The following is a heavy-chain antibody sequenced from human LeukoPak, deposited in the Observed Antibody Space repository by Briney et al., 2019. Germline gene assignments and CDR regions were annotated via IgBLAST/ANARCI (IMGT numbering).Heavy chain of an antibody. Sequence: PSETLSLTCTVAGGSISSYYWSWIRQPPGKGLGWIGYIYYSGSTNYNPSLKSRVTRSVDTSKNQFSLKLSSVTAADTAVYFCARGFRGDNFDYWGQGTLVTVSS. CDR2: IYYSGST. CDR3: ARGFRGDNFDY. J-gene: IGHJ4*02. CDR1: GGSISSYY. V-gene: IGHV4-59*12. D-gene: IGHD7-27*01.